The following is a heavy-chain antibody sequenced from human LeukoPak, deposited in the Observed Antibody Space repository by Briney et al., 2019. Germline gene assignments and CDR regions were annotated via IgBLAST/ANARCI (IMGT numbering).Heavy chain of an antibody. CDR3: AKQSYARSLGE. D-gene: IGHD2-8*01. Sequence: HPSGSLTLPCAASGFPFSDFSMSWVRQAPGKGLEWISTTNSGGTSTYYAESVKGRFTICRDNSKNTLYLQMSSLRVEDTAVYYCAKQSYARSLGEGGPGTLVSVSS. J-gene: IGHJ4*02. CDR1: GFPFSDFS. CDR2: TNSGGTST. V-gene: IGHV3-23*01.